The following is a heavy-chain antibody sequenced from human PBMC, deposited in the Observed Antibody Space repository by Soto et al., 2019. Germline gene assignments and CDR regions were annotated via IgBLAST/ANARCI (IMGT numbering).Heavy chain of an antibody. CDR2: VIPIFGTP. D-gene: IGHD2-15*01. Sequence: QVQLVQSGAEVKKPGSSVKVSCKSSGGTFGSYAISWVRQAPGQGLEWMGGVIPIFGTPHYAQKFHGRVTITADIPTSTASLELSSLKSADTAVYYCAKIRWTISLQEEDAIWGQGTLVTVSS. CDR3: AKIRWTISLQEEDAI. J-gene: IGHJ4*02. V-gene: IGHV1-69*06. CDR1: GGTFGSYA.